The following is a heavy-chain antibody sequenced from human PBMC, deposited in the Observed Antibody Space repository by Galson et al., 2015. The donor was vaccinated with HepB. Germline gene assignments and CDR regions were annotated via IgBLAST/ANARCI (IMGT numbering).Heavy chain of an antibody. CDR1: GGTFSSYT. V-gene: IGHV1-69*02. D-gene: IGHD3-22*01. Sequence: SVKVSCKASGGTFSSYTVSWVRQAPGQGLEWMGRIIPILGIANYAQKFQGRVTITADKSTSTAYMELSSLRADDTAVYYCARSYDSSGYDPGYFDYWDQGTLVTVSS. J-gene: IGHJ4*02. CDR2: IIPILGIA. CDR3: ARSYDSSGYDPGYFDY.